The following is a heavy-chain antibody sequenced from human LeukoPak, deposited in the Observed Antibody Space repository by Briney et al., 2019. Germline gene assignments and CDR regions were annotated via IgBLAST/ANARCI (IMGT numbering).Heavy chain of an antibody. D-gene: IGHD3-10*01. J-gene: IGHJ4*02. CDR1: GFTFSSDA. CDR2: IIGSGSSK. Sequence: GGSLRLSCAASGFTFSSDAMSWVRQAPGKGLQWVSSIIGSGSSKFYADSVKGRFTISRDNSKNTLDLQMNSLRVEDTAVYYCAKVRAVLWFGEWNFGGQGTLVTVSS. V-gene: IGHV3-23*01. CDR3: AKVRAVLWFGEWNF.